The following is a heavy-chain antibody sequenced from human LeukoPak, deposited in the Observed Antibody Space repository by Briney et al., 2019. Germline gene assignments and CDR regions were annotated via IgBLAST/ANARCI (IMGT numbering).Heavy chain of an antibody. J-gene: IGHJ6*02. D-gene: IGHD4-17*01. V-gene: IGHV2-70*01. CDR1: GFSLSNSGMC. Sequence: SGPTLVNPTQTLTLTCTLSGFSLSNSGMCVSWIRQPPGKALEWLALIDWDDDKYYSTSMKTRLTISKDTSKNQVVLTMTNMDPVDTATYYCARTTVNNYGVDVWGQGTTVTVSS. CDR3: ARTTVNNYGVDV. CDR2: IDWDDDK.